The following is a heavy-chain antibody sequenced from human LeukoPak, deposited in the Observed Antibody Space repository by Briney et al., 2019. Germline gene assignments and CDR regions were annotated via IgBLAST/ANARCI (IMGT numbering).Heavy chain of an antibody. Sequence: GASVKVSCKASGYTFTSYGISWVRQAPGQGLEWMGWISAYNGNTNYAQKLQGRVTMTADTSTSTAYMELRSLRSDDTAVYYCARDGLVVAAAEWFDPWGQGTLVTVSS. CDR2: ISAYNGNT. CDR1: GYTFTSYG. CDR3: ARDGLVVAAAEWFDP. V-gene: IGHV1-18*01. D-gene: IGHD2-15*01. J-gene: IGHJ5*02.